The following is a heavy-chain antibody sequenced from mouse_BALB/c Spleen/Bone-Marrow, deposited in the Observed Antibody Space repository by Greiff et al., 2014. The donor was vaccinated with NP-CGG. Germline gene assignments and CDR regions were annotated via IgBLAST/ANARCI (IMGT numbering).Heavy chain of an antibody. V-gene: IGHV1-62-2*01. Sequence: VQVQQSGAGLVKPGASVKLSCKASGYTFTEFFIHWVKQRSGQGLEWIGVVYPGSDSIKYNEKFKDKATVTADISSSTVYMELSRLTSEDSAVYFCARHLYYFDYWGQGTTLTVSS. CDR2: VYPGSDSI. CDR3: ARHLYYFDY. J-gene: IGHJ2*01. CDR1: GYTFTEFF.